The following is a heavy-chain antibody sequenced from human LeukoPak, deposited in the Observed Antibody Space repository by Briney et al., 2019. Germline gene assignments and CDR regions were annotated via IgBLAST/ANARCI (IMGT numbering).Heavy chain of an antibody. J-gene: IGHJ5*02. D-gene: IGHD3-9*01. CDR1: GGSFSGYY. Sequence: PSETLSLTCAVYGGSFSGYYWSWIRQPPGKGLEWIGEINHSGSTNYNPSLKSRVTISVDTSKNQFSLKLSSVTAADTAVYYCARGGLRYFDWSNWFDPWGQGTLVTVSS. CDR2: INHSGST. V-gene: IGHV4-34*01. CDR3: ARGGLRYFDWSNWFDP.